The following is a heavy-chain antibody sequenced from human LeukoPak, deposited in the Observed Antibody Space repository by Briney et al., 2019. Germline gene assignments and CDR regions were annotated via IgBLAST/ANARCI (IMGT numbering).Heavy chain of an antibody. CDR3: ARGPHSSSWRYYFDY. J-gene: IGHJ4*02. CDR2: IYYSGST. V-gene: IGHV4-39*07. D-gene: IGHD6-13*01. CDR1: GGSISSSSYY. Sequence: SETLSLTCTVSGGSISSSSYYWGWIRQPPGKGLEWIGSIYYSGSTYYNPSLKSRVTISVDTSKNQFSLKLSSVTAANTAVYYCARGPHSSSWRYYFDYWGQGTLVTVSS.